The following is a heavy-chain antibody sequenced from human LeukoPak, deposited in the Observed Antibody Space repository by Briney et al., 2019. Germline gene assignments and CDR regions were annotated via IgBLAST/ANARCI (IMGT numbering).Heavy chain of an antibody. Sequence: PSETLSLTCTVSGGSISSYYWSWIRQPAGKGLEWIGRIYTSGSTNYNPPLKSRVTMSVDTSKNQFSLKLSSVTAADTAVYYCARDLGCSGGSCYWNWFDPWGQRTLVTVSS. CDR1: GGSISSYY. J-gene: IGHJ5*02. D-gene: IGHD2-15*01. CDR2: IYTSGST. V-gene: IGHV4-4*07. CDR3: ARDLGCSGGSCYWNWFDP.